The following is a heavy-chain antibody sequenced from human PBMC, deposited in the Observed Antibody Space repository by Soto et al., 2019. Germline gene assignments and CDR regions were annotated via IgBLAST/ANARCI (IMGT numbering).Heavy chain of an antibody. CDR3: ARVGGVVVNHDVVDI. D-gene: IGHD3-22*01. CDR1: GYTFTGYY. V-gene: IGHV1-2*04. CDR2: INPNSGGT. Sequence: ASVKVSCKASGYTFTGYYMHWVRQAPGQGLGWMGWINPNSGGTNYAQKFQGWVTMTRDTCISTAYMELSRLRSDDTAVYYCARVGGVVVNHDVVDIWGEGTMVTV. J-gene: IGHJ3*02.